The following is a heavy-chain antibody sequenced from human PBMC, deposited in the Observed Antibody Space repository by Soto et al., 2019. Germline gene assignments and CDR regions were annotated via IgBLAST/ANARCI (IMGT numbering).Heavy chain of an antibody. Sequence: QVQLHESGPGLVKPSGTLSLTCAVSGGSISSNNWWSWVREPPGKGLEWIGEIYHSGSTNYNPSLTSRVTISVDKSKNQSSLKLSSVTAADTAEFYCARGLILDYWGQGTLVTVSS. V-gene: IGHV4-4*02. CDR3: ARGLILDY. D-gene: IGHD3-16*01. CDR2: IYHSGST. CDR1: GGSISSNNW. J-gene: IGHJ4*02.